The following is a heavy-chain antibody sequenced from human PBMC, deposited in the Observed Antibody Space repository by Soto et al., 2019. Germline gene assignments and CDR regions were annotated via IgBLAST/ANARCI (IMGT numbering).Heavy chain of an antibody. J-gene: IGHJ4*02. Sequence: SETQSLTCTVSGGSIRSYDWSWIRQPPGKGLEWIGYIYYSGSTNYNPSLKSRVTISVDTSKNQFSLKLSSVTAADTAVYYCARSRAFYFDYWGQGTLVTVSS. CDR1: GGSIRSYD. V-gene: IGHV4-59*01. CDR2: IYYSGST. CDR3: ARSRAFYFDY.